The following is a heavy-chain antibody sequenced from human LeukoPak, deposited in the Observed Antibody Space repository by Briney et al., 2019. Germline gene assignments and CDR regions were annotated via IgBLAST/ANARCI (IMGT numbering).Heavy chain of an antibody. J-gene: IGHJ4*02. V-gene: IGHV1-69*13. CDR1: GGTFSSYA. Sequence: ASVKVSCKASGGTFSSYAMSWVRQAPGQGLEWMGGIIPIFGTANYAQKFQGRVTITADESTSTAYMELSSLRSEDTAVYYCARAGQWLVHFDYWGQGTLVTVSS. CDR3: ARAGQWLVHFDY. D-gene: IGHD6-19*01. CDR2: IIPIFGTA.